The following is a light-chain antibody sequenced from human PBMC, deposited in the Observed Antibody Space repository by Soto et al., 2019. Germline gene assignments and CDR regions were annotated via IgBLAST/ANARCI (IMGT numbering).Light chain of an antibody. Sequence: QPVLTQSSSASASLGSSVKLTCTLSSGHNSYIIAWHQHQPGKAPRYLMKLEGSGNYNKGSGVPDRFSGSSSGADRYLTISNLQSEDEADYYCETWDSNFVVFGGGTQLTVL. J-gene: IGLJ2*01. CDR1: SGHNSYI. CDR2: LEGSGNY. CDR3: ETWDSNFVV. V-gene: IGLV4-60*03.